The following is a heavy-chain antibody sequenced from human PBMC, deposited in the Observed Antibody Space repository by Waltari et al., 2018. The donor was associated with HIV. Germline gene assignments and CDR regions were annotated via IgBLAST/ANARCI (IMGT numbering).Heavy chain of an antibody. CDR2: IKQDGSEK. J-gene: IGHJ4*02. CDR1: RLTFSTYW. Sequence: EVQLVESGGDLVQPGGSLRLSCAASRLTFSTYWMTWVRQAPGKGLEWVANIKQDGSEKNYVDSVKGRFTISRDNAKNSLYLQMNSLRAEDTSVYYCAAGRRTLDYWGQGTLVTVPS. CDR3: AAGRRTLDY. V-gene: IGHV3-7*01.